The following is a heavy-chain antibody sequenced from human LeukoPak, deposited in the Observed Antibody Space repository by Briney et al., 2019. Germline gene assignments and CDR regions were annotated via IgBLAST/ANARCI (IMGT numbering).Heavy chain of an antibody. CDR2: ILYDGSNN. D-gene: IGHD3-22*01. CDR1: GFTFSNHA. CDR3: ARDLSGGYSLDY. Sequence: GGSLRLSCAASGFTFSNHAMHWVRQAPGKGLEWVAVILYDGSNNFYADSVKGRFTISRDNSKSTLYLQMNSLRGDDTAVYYCARDLSGGYSLDYWGQGTQVTVSS. J-gene: IGHJ4*02. V-gene: IGHV3-30-3*01.